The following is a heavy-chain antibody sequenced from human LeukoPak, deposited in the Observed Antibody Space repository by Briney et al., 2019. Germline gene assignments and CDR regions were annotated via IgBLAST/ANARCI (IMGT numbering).Heavy chain of an antibody. D-gene: IGHD6-6*01. V-gene: IGHV3-21*01. CDR2: ISNDDYYI. Sequence: PGGSLRLSCSASGFTFTIYSMNWLRQAPGKGLEWVSSISNDDYYIYYADSVKGRFTISRDNAKNSLYLQMNTLRAEDTAVYYCARDGTGGGSSPTFFDLWGQGTLVTVSS. J-gene: IGHJ4*02. CDR1: GFTFTIYS. CDR3: ARDGTGGGSSPTFFDL.